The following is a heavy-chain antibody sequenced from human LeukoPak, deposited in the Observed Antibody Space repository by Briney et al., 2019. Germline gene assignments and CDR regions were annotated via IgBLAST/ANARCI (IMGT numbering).Heavy chain of an antibody. J-gene: IGHJ4*02. D-gene: IGHD4-17*01. CDR1: GFTFSNAW. CDR3: TTDPGYGDKIDY. V-gene: IGHV3-15*01. Sequence: GGSRGFSWAASGFTFSNAWRSWVGQAPGKGREWVGRIKSKTDGGTTDYAAPVKGRFTISRDDSKNTLYLQMNSLKTEDTAVYYCTTDPGYGDKIDYWGQGTLVTVSS. CDR2: IKSKTDGGTT.